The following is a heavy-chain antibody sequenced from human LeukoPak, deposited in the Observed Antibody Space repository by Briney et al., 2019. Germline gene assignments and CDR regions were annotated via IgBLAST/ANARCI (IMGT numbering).Heavy chain of an antibody. D-gene: IGHD3-3*01. CDR1: GFTFSSYS. CDR3: ARATIFGVVIIPYYYYGMDV. Sequence: GRSLRLSCAASGFTFSSYSMNWVRQAPGKGLEWVSSISSSSSYIYYADSVKGRFTISRDNAKNSLYLQMNSLRAEDTAVYYCARATIFGVVIIPYYYYGMDVWGQGTTVTVSS. V-gene: IGHV3-21*01. CDR2: ISSSSSYI. J-gene: IGHJ6*02.